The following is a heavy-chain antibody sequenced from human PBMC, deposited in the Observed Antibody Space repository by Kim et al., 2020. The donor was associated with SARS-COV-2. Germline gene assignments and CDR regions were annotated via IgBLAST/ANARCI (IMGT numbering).Heavy chain of an antibody. J-gene: IGHJ4*02. Sequence: GESLKISCKGSGYTFSNYWIAWVRQMPGKGLEWMGFIYPGDSDTRYRPSFQGQVTMSADKSISTAYLQWSSLKAADTAIYYCATHEYDYTWDYWGQGTLVTVSS. D-gene: IGHD4-4*01. CDR3: ATHEYDYTWDY. V-gene: IGHV5-51*01. CDR2: IYPGDSDT. CDR1: GYTFSNYW.